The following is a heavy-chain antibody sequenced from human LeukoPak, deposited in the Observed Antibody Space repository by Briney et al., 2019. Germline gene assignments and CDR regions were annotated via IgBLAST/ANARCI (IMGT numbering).Heavy chain of an antibody. D-gene: IGHD4-17*01. J-gene: IGHJ4*02. CDR1: GFTFSSYA. V-gene: IGHV3-30-3*01. CDR2: ISYDGSNK. Sequence: PGGSLRLSCAASGFTFSSYAMHWVRQAPGKGLEWAAVISYDGSNKYYADSVKGRFTISRDNSKNTLYLQMNSLRAEDTAVYYCARVRALWAYYFDYWGQGTLVTVSS. CDR3: ARVRALWAYYFDY.